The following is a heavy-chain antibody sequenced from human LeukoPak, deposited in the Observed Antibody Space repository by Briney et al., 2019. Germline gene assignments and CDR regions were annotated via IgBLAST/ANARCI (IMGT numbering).Heavy chain of an antibody. V-gene: IGHV4-4*08. Sequence: PSETLSLTCTVSGGSISSYYWSWIRQPPGKGLEWIGYIYTSGSTNYNPSLKSRVTISVDTSKNQFSLKLSSVTAADTAVYYCAREEAKRWLQPPRFDYWGQGTLVTVSS. CDR2: IYTSGST. CDR1: GGSISSYY. J-gene: IGHJ4*02. D-gene: IGHD5-24*01. CDR3: AREEAKRWLQPPRFDY.